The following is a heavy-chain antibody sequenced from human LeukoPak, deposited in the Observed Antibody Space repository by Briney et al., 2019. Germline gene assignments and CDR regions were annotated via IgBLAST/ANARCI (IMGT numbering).Heavy chain of an antibody. Sequence: GGSLRLSCAASGFTVSSNYMSWVRQPPGKGLEWVSLIYSGGSTYYADSVKGRFTISRDNSKYTLYLQMNSLRAEDTAVYYCASGSGSYRTPYYYMDVGGTGTAVTVS. D-gene: IGHD3-10*01. CDR2: IYSGGST. V-gene: IGHV3-53*01. CDR3: ASGSGSYRTPYYYMDV. CDR1: GFTVSSNY. J-gene: IGHJ6*03.